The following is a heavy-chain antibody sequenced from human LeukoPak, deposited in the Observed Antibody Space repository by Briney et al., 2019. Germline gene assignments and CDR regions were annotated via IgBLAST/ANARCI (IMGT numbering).Heavy chain of an antibody. CDR3: AITRYYYYMDV. Sequence: EASVKVSCKASGYTFTSYGISWVRQAPGQGLEWMGWISAYNGNTNYAQKLQGRVTMTTDTSTSTAYMELRSLGSDDTAVYYCAITRYYYYMDVWGKGTTVTVSS. J-gene: IGHJ6*03. CDR1: GYTFTSYG. CDR2: ISAYNGNT. D-gene: IGHD3-3*01. V-gene: IGHV1-18*01.